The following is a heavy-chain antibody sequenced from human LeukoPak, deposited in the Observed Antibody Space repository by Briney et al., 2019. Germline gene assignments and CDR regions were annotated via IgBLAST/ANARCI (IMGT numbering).Heavy chain of an antibody. Sequence: PSETLSLTCAVPGYSISSGYYWGWIRQPPGKGLEWIGSIYHSGSTYYNPSLKSRVTISVDTSKNQFSLKLSSVTAADTAVYYCARHIVVVPAAITSSWFDPWGQGTLVTVSS. J-gene: IGHJ5*02. CDR3: ARHIVVVPAAITSSWFDP. V-gene: IGHV4-38-2*01. CDR1: GYSISSGYY. CDR2: IYHSGST. D-gene: IGHD2-2*02.